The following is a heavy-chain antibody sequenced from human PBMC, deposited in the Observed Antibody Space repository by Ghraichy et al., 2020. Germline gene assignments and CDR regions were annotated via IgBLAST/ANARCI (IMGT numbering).Heavy chain of an antibody. CDR1: GFTFSSYA. J-gene: IGHJ4*02. CDR2: ISGSGGST. Sequence: GESLNISCAASGFTFSSYAMSWVRQAPGKGLEWVSAISGSGGSTYYADSVKGRFTISRDNSKNTLYLQMNSLRAEDTAVYYCAKDLGNVVGADYFDYWGQGTLVTVSS. V-gene: IGHV3-23*01. D-gene: IGHD1-26*01. CDR3: AKDLGNVVGADYFDY.